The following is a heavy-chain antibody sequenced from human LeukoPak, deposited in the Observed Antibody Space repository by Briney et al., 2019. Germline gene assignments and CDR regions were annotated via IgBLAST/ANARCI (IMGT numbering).Heavy chain of an antibody. CDR3: ARDRFVRYCSGGSCYPQYNWFDP. CDR2: IYYSGIT. D-gene: IGHD2-15*01. J-gene: IGHJ5*02. CDR1: GGSFSGYY. V-gene: IGHV4-34*01. Sequence: PSETLSLTCAVYGGSFSGYYWSWIRQPPGKGLEWIGSIYYSGITYYNPSLKSRVTISVDTSKNHFSLKLSSVTAADTAVYYCARDRFVRYCSGGSCYPQYNWFDPWGQGTLVTVSS.